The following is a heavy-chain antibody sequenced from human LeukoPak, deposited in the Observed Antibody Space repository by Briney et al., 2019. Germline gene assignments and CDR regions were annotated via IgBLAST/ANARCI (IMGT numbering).Heavy chain of an antibody. D-gene: IGHD3-9*01. V-gene: IGHV4-59*01. CDR1: GGSISSYY. CDR2: IYYSGST. CDR3: ARGYDILTGPDAFDI. Sequence: SETLSLTCTVSGGSISSYYWSWIRQPPGKGLEWIGYIYYSGSTNYNPSLKSRVTISVDTSKNQFSLKLSPVTAADTAVYYCARGYDILTGPDAFDIWGQGTMVTVSS. J-gene: IGHJ3*02.